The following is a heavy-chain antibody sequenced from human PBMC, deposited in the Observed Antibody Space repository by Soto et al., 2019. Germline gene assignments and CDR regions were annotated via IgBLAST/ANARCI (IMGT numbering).Heavy chain of an antibody. V-gene: IGHV5-10-1*01. CDR3: ASMDSSGWYGGRGGIDYYYGMDV. CDR2: IDPSDSYT. Sequence: GESLKISCKGSGYSFTSYWISWVRQMPGKVLEWMGRIDPSDSYTNYSPSFQGHVTISAGKSISTAYLQWSSLKASDTAMYYCASMDSSGWYGGRGGIDYYYGMDVWGQGTTDNVSS. D-gene: IGHD6-19*01. CDR1: GYSFTSYW. J-gene: IGHJ6*02.